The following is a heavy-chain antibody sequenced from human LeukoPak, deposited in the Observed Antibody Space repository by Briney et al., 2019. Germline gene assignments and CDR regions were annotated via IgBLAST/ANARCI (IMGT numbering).Heavy chain of an antibody. V-gene: IGHV1-8*01. Sequence: ASVKLSCKASGYTFTSYDINWGRQATGQGLEWMGWMNPNSGNTGHAQKFQGRVTMTRNTSISTAYMELSSLRSEDTAVYYCARRGLLWFGEKSEYFQHWGQGTLVTVSS. D-gene: IGHD3-10*01. CDR3: ARRGLLWFGEKSEYFQH. J-gene: IGHJ1*01. CDR2: MNPNSGNT. CDR1: GYTFTSYD.